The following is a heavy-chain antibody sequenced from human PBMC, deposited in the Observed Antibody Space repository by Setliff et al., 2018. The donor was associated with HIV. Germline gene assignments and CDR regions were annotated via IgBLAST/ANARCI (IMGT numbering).Heavy chain of an antibody. D-gene: IGHD3-10*01. V-gene: IGHV4-4*02. CDR2: IYQSGTT. CDR3: ARKSTLRYYYGSGSLDAFDI. CDR1: GGSISSTKW. J-gene: IGHJ3*02. Sequence: NPSETLSLTCEVSGGSISSTKWWNWVRQPPGKGLEWIGEIYQSGTTNYNPSLKSRVTMSVDTSNNQFSLELSSVTAADTAVYYCARKSTLRYYYGSGSLDAFDIWGQGTKVTV.